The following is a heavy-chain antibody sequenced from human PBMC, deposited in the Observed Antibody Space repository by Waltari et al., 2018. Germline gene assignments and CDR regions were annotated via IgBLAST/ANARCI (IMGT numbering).Heavy chain of an antibody. Sequence: QVQLVQSGAEVKKPGASVKVSCKASGYTFTGYYMHWVRQAPGQGLEWMGRINPNSGGTNYAQKFQGRVTMTRDTSISTAYMELSRLRSDDTAVYYCARSSYAGGLVDAFDIWGQGTMVTVSS. V-gene: IGHV1-2*06. CDR2: INPNSGGT. J-gene: IGHJ3*02. D-gene: IGHD2-2*01. CDR3: ARSSYAGGLVDAFDI. CDR1: GYTFTGYY.